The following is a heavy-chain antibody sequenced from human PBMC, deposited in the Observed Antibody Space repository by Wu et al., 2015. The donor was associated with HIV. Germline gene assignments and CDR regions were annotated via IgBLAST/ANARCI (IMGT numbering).Heavy chain of an antibody. D-gene: IGHD2-2*01. CDR3: ARGCSSTSCYGNWFDP. CDR1: GYTFTGYY. J-gene: IGHJ5*02. CDR2: INPNSGGT. Sequence: QVQLVQSGAEVKKPGASVKVSCKASGYTFTGYYMHWVRQAPGQGLEWMGWINPNSGGTNYAQKFQGRVTMTRDTSISTAYMELSRLRSDDTAVYYCARGCSSTSCYGNWFDPWGQGTLVTVSS. V-gene: IGHV1-2*02.